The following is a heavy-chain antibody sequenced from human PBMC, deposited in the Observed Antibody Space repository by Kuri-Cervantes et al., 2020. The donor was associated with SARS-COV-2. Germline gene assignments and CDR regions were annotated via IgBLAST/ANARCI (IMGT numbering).Heavy chain of an antibody. J-gene: IGHJ6*03. Sequence: SETLSLTCTVSGGSISSHYWSWIRQPPGKGLEWIGYIYYSGSTYYNPSLKSRVTISVDTSKNQFSLKLSSVTAADTAVYYCARDEDYMDVWGKGTTVTVSS. V-gene: IGHV4-59*11. CDR2: IYYSGST. CDR1: GGSISSHY. CDR3: ARDEDYMDV.